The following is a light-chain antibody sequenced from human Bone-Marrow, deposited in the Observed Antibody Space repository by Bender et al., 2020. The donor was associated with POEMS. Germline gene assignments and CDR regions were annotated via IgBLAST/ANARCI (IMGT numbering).Light chain of an antibody. J-gene: IGLJ2*01. CDR1: VLPKQY. Sequence: SYELTQPPSVSVSPGQTARITCSGDVLPKQYAFWYQQRPGQAPVLVIYKDSERSSGIPERFSGSSSGTTVTLTISGAQVEDEADYYCYSAADNNFVVFGGGTKLTVL. CDR3: YSAADNNFVV. CDR2: KDS. V-gene: IGLV3-27*01.